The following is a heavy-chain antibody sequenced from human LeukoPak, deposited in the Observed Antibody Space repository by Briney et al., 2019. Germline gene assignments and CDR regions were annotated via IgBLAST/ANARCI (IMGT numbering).Heavy chain of an antibody. CDR2: IWYDGSNK. Sequence: GGSLRLSCEASGLTFSTYGMHWVRQAPGKGLEWVAVIWYDGSNKNYADSVKGRFTIPRHNSKNTLYLQMNSLRAEDTAVYYCARGGGTRWHGMDVWGQGTTVTVSS. J-gene: IGHJ6*02. CDR1: GLTFSTYG. CDR3: ARGGGTRWHGMDV. D-gene: IGHD2-15*01. V-gene: IGHV3-33*01.